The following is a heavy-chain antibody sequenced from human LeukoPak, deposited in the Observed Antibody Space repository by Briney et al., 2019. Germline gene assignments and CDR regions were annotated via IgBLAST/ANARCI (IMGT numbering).Heavy chain of an antibody. CDR1: GYTFTGYY. D-gene: IGHD3-22*01. CDR2: INPNSGGT. V-gene: IGHV1-2*02. CDR3: ARDRDYYDSSGYFPLDY. Sequence: ASMKVSCKASGYTFTGYYMHWVRQAPGQGLEWMGWINPNSGGTNYAQKFQGRITMTTDTSITTAYMELSRLRSDDTAVYYCARDRDYYDSSGYFPLDYWGQGTLVTVSS. J-gene: IGHJ4*02.